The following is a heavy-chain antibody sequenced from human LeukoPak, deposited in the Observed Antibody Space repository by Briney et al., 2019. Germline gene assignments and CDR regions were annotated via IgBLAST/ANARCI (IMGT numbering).Heavy chain of an antibody. D-gene: IGHD2-2*01. CDR3: ARSGYCSSTSCYEGNFDY. Sequence: GGALRLSCAASGFTFSSYEMNWVRQAPGKGLEWVSYISSSGSTIYYADSVKGGFTISRENAKNSLYLQMNSLRAEDTAVYYCARSGYCSSTSCYEGNFDYWGQGTLVTVSS. CDR1: GFTFSSYE. CDR2: ISSSGSTI. V-gene: IGHV3-48*03. J-gene: IGHJ4*02.